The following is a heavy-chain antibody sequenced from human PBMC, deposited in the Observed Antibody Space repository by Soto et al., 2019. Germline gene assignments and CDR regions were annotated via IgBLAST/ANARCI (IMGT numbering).Heavy chain of an antibody. CDR1: GGSVSSGSYY. CDR3: ARGGGGTYYYFDY. Sequence: SETLSLTCTVSGGSVSSGSYYWSWIRQPPGKGLEWIGYIYYSGSTNYNSSLKSRVTISVDTSKNQFSLNLSSVTAADTAVYYCARGGGGTYYYFDYWGQGTLVTVSS. D-gene: IGHD1-26*01. CDR2: IYYSGST. J-gene: IGHJ4*02. V-gene: IGHV4-61*01.